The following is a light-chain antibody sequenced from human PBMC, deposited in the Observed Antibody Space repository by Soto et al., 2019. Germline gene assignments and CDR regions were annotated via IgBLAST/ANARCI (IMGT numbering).Light chain of an antibody. CDR1: QSISSY. CDR3: QQSYSTPPLT. J-gene: IGKJ5*01. Sequence: DIQMTQSPSSLSASVGDRVTITCRASQSISSYLNWYQQKPGKAPKLLIYAATSLQSGVPSRFXGSGSGTDFTRTISSLPPEDFATYYCQQSYSTPPLTFGQGTRLEIK. CDR2: AAT. V-gene: IGKV1-39*01.